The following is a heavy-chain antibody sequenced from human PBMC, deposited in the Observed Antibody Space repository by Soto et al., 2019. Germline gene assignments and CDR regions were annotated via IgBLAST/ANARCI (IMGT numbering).Heavy chain of an antibody. V-gene: IGHV4-30-2*01. D-gene: IGHD3-10*01. J-gene: IGHJ5*02. CDR3: ARGVAVRGAMGWFDP. Sequence: QLQLQESGSGLVKSSQTLSLTCAVSGGSIRSGTYTWNWIRQPPGKGLEWIGYTYQSGSTFYSASLKGRVTITVDRSKNQFSLKLSSVTAADTAVYYCARGVAVRGAMGWFDPWGQGTLVTVSS. CDR1: GGSIRSGTYT. CDR2: TYQSGST.